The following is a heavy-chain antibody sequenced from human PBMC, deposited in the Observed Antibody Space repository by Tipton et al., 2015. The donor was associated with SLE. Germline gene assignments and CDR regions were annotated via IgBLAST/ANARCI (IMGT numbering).Heavy chain of an antibody. Sequence: TLSLTCTVSGGSISSGSYYWSWIRQPAGKGLEWIGRIYTSGSTNYNPSLKSRVTISVDTSKNQFSLKVSSVTAADTAVYYCARGNWGSSVYYDYYMDVWGKGTTVTVSS. J-gene: IGHJ6*03. D-gene: IGHD7-27*01. CDR2: IYTSGST. CDR3: ARGNWGSSVYYDYYMDV. CDR1: GGSISSGSYY. V-gene: IGHV4-61*02.